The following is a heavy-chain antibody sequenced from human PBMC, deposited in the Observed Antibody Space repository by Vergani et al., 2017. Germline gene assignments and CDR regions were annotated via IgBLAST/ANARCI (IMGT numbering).Heavy chain of an antibody. CDR1: GGSFSGYY. CDR3: ARGEEDIVVVPAAIHFDY. D-gene: IGHD2-2*01. Sequence: QVQLQQWVAGLLKPSETLSLTCAVYGGSFSGYYWSWIRQPPGKGLEWIGEINHSGSTNYNPSLKSRVTISVDTSKNQFSLKLSSVTAADTAVYYCARGEEDIVVVPAAIHFDYWGQGTLVTVSS. J-gene: IGHJ4*02. CDR2: INHSGST. V-gene: IGHV4-34*01.